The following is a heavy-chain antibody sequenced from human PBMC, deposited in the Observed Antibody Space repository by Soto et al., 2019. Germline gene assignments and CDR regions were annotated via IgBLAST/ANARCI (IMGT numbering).Heavy chain of an antibody. Sequence: HPGGSLRLSCTASGFTFGDYAMSWVRQAPGKGLEWVGFIRSKAYGGTTEYAASVKGRFTISRDDSKSIAYLQMNSLKTEDTAVYYCTRDAGRALGGFDPWGQGTLVTVSS. D-gene: IGHD3-16*01. CDR3: TRDAGRALGGFDP. CDR1: GFTFGDYA. J-gene: IGHJ5*02. V-gene: IGHV3-49*04. CDR2: IRSKAYGGTT.